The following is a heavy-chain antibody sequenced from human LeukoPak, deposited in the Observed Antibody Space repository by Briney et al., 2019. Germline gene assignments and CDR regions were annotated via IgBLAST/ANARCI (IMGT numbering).Heavy chain of an antibody. CDR3: AKESKSNYYQYYGMDV. Sequence: GGSLRLSCAASGFTFSNYAMNWVRQAPGKGLQWVSGISGSGGSTYYADSVKGRFTISRDNSKNTLYLQMNSLRAEDTAVYYCAKESKSNYYQYYGMDVWGQGTTVTVPS. V-gene: IGHV3-23*01. J-gene: IGHJ6*02. CDR2: ISGSGGST. CDR1: GFTFSNYA.